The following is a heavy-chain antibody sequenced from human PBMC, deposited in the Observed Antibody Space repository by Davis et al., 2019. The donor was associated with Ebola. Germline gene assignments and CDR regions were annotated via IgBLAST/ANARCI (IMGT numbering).Heavy chain of an antibody. Sequence: GSLRLSCTVSGGSISSYYWSWIRQPPGKGLEWIGYIYFIGSTKYNPSLKSRVTMSVDTSKNQFSLRLSSVTAADTAVYYCARIVKYCIDAVCQNWFDPWGQGTLVTVSS. D-gene: IGHD2-8*01. CDR2: IYFIGST. CDR1: GGSISSYY. V-gene: IGHV4-59*01. CDR3: ARIVKYCIDAVCQNWFDP. J-gene: IGHJ5*02.